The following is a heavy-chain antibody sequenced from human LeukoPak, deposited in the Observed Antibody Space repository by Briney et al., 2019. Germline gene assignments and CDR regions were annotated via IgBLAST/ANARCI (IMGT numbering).Heavy chain of an antibody. D-gene: IGHD3-22*01. CDR2: IIPIFGTA. V-gene: IGHV1-69*13. CDR3: ARQRGSSGYSIGY. J-gene: IGHJ4*02. CDR1: GDTFSNYA. Sequence: SVKVSCKASGDTFSNYAVTWVRQAPGQGLEWMGGIIPIFGTANYAQKFQGRVTITADESTSTAYMELSNLRSEDTAVYYCARQRGSSGYSIGYWGQGTLVTVSS.